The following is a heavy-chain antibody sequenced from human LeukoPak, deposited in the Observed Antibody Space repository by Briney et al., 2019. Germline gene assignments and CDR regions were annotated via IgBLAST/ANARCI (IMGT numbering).Heavy chain of an antibody. CDR2: ISGSGGST. CDR1: GFTFSSYA. D-gene: IGHD2-2*01. J-gene: IGHJ4*02. V-gene: IGHV3-23*01. CDR3: AKRYCSSTSCSLLYYFDY. Sequence: KSGGSLRLSCAASGFTFSSYAMSWVRQAPGKGLEWISAISGSGGSTYYADSVKGRFTISRDNSKNTLYLQMNSLRAEDTAVYYCAKRYCSSTSCSLLYYFDYWGQGTLVTVSS.